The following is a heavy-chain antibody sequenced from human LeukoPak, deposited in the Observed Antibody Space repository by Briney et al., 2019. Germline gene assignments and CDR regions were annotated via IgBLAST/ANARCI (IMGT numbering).Heavy chain of an antibody. J-gene: IGHJ6*03. CDR2: IYNCGST. D-gene: IGHD3-3*01. Sequence: GGSLRLSCAASGFTVSSNYMSWVRQAPGKGLEWVSVIYNCGSTYYADSVKRRFSISRDNSKNTLYLQMNSLRAEDTAVYYCARGVAYYDFWSGYYVDYYYYMDVWGKGTTVTVSS. V-gene: IGHV3-53*01. CDR1: GFTVSSNY. CDR3: ARGVAYYDFWSGYYVDYYYYMDV.